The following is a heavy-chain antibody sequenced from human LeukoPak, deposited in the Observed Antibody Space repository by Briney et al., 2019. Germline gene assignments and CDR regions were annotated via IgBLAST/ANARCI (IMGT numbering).Heavy chain of an antibody. V-gene: IGHV1-2*06. Sequence: ASVKVSCKASGYIFTDYYMHWVRQAPGQGLEWMGRINPNSGGANYAQKFQGRVTMTGDTSITTAYMELSRLRSDDTAVYYCARVCSGDNCYSKWGQGTLVTVSS. J-gene: IGHJ4*02. CDR1: GYIFTDYY. CDR2: INPNSGGA. CDR3: ARVCSGDNCYSK. D-gene: IGHD2-15*01.